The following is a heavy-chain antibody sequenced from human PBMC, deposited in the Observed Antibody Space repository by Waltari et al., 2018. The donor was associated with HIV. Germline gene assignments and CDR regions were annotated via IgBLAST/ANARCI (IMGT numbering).Heavy chain of an antibody. Sequence: EVQLVVSGGGLVQPGGYLILSCAASGFTFRGSTMHWVRQASGKGLEWVGRIRTKANSYATAYAASVKGRFIISRDDSKNTAYLQMNNLKTEDTAVYYCTRLVAAVAGTGYWGQGTLVTVSS. D-gene: IGHD6-19*01. CDR1: GFTFRGST. CDR2: IRTKANSYAT. J-gene: IGHJ4*02. CDR3: TRLVAAVAGTGY. V-gene: IGHV3-73*01.